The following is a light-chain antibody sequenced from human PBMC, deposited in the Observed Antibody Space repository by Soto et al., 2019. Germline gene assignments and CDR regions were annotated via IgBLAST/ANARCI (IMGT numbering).Light chain of an antibody. CDR1: QSISSY. CDR3: QQSYSTPWT. V-gene: IGKV1-39*01. CDR2: AAS. J-gene: IGKJ1*01. Sequence: DIQMTQSPSSLSASVGDRVTSTWRASQSISSYLNWYQQKPGKAPKLLIYAASSLQSGVPSRFSGSGSGTDFTLTISSLQPEDFATYYCQQSYSTPWTFGQGTKVDIK.